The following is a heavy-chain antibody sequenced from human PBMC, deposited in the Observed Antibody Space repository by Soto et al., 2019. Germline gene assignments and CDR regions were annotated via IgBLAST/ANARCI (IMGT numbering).Heavy chain of an antibody. CDR1: GGTFSSYA. Sequence: QVQLVQSGAEVKKPGSSVKVSCKASGGTFSSYAISWVRQAPGQGLEWMGGIIPIFGTANYAQKFQGRVTITADESTSTAYMKLSSLRSDDTAVYYCACHPTVTARAAYCYGMDVWGQGTTVTVSS. CDR2: IIPIFGTA. CDR3: ACHPTVTARAAYCYGMDV. V-gene: IGHV1-69*12. D-gene: IGHD4-17*01. J-gene: IGHJ6*02.